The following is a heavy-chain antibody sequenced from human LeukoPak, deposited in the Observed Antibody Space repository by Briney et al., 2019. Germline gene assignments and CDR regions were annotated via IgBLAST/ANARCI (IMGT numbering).Heavy chain of an antibody. CDR1: GGSFSGYY. CDR2: IYYSGST. J-gene: IGHJ3*02. Sequence: SETLSLTCAVYGGSFSGYYWSWIRQPPGKGLEWIGSIYYSGSTYYNPSLKSRVTISVDTSKNQFSLKLSSVTAADTAVHYCARVTLSEIVVFDIWGQGTMVTVSS. D-gene: IGHD2-15*01. CDR3: ARVTLSEIVVFDI. V-gene: IGHV4-34*01.